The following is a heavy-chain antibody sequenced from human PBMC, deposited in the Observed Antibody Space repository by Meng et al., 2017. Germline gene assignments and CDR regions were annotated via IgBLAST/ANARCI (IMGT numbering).Heavy chain of an antibody. V-gene: IGHV3-33*01. Sequence: GGSLRLSCAASGFTFSSYGMHWVRQAPGKGLEWVAVIWYDGRNKYYADSVKGRFTISRDNSKNTLYLQMNSLRAEDTAVYYCARAIATVDDAFDIWGQGTMVTVSS. J-gene: IGHJ3*02. D-gene: IGHD4-23*01. CDR3: ARAIATVDDAFDI. CDR1: GFTFSSYG. CDR2: IWYDGRNK.